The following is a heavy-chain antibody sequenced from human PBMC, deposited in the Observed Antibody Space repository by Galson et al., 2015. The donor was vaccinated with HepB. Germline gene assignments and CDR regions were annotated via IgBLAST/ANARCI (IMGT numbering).Heavy chain of an antibody. D-gene: IGHD5-18*01. CDR2: INSDGSST. CDR3: ARLLRETAMGFSHYYYYYGMDV. J-gene: IGHJ6*02. Sequence: SLRLSCAASGFTFGSYWMHWVRQAPGKGLVWVSRINSDGSSTSYADSVKGRFTISRDNAKNTLYLQMNSLRAEDTAVYYCARLLRETAMGFSHYYYYYGMDVWGQGTTVTVSS. V-gene: IGHV3-74*01. CDR1: GFTFGSYW.